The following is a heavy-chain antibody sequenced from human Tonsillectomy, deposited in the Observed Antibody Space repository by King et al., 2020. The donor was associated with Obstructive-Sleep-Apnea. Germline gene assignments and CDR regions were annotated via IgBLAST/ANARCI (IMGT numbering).Heavy chain of an antibody. D-gene: IGHD6-19*01. CDR3: ARDGIAVAGGTWMM. CDR2: IYSGGST. J-gene: IGHJ4*02. V-gene: IGHV3-66*01. CDR1: GFTVSSNY. Sequence: EVQLVESGGGLVQPGGSLRLSCAASGFTVSSNYMSWVRQAPGKGLEWVSVIYSGGSTYYADSVKGRFTISRDNFKNTLYLQMNSLRAVDTAVYYCARDGIAVAGGTWMMWGQGTLVTVSS.